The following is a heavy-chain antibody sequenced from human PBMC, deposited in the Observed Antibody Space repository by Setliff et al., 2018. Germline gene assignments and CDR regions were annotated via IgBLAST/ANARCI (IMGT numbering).Heavy chain of an antibody. Sequence: GGSLRLSCAASGFDFKTHWMDWARQAPGKGLEWVANIKEDGSQRNYVDAVRGRFTVSRDNAKNSLYLQMTSLRAEDTAIYGSGSYAVGGYFDYWGQGTQVTVSS. CDR2: IKEDGSQR. V-gene: IGHV3-7*03. CDR1: GFDFKTHW. J-gene: IGHJ4*02. D-gene: IGHD3-10*01. CDR3: GSYAVGGYFDY.